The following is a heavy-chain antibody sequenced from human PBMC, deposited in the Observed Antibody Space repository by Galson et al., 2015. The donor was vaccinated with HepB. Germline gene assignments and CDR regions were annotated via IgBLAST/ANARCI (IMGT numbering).Heavy chain of an antibody. D-gene: IGHD3-10*01. CDR1: GFTFSSYS. CDR3: ARDRGGSGSSLSYYYDMDV. J-gene: IGHJ6*02. CDR2: ISASTAAI. V-gene: IGHV3-48*04. Sequence: SLRLSCAASGFTFSSYSMNWVRQAPGEGLEWVSYISASTAAIYYADSVKGRFTISRDNAKNSLYLQMHSLRAEDTAVYYCARDRGGSGSSLSYYYDMDVWGQGTTVTVSS.